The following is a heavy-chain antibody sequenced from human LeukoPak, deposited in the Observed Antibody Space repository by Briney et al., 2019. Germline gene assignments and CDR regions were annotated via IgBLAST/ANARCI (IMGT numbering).Heavy chain of an antibody. CDR3: ARATWYGGNPSGAFDI. J-gene: IGHJ3*02. CDR1: GYTFTNYY. CDR2: INPSGGST. D-gene: IGHD4/OR15-4a*01. Sequence: GASVKVSCKASGYTFTNYYIYWVRQAPGQGLEWMGIINPSGGSTDYAQKFQGRVTMTRDTSTTTVYMELSSLRSEDTAVYYCARATWYGGNPSGAFDIWGKGTMVTVSS. V-gene: IGHV1-46*01.